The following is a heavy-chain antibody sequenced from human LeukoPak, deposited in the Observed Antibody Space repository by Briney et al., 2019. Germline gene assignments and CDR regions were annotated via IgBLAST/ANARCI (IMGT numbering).Heavy chain of an antibody. D-gene: IGHD1-7*01. J-gene: IGHJ4*02. CDR1: GFTFSSYG. CDR2: IWYDGSNK. Sequence: GRSLRLSCAASGFTFSSYGMHWVRQAPGKGLEWVAVIWYDGSNKYYADSVKGRFTISRDNSKNTLYLQMNSLRAEDTAVYYCAKDLNWNYETGFDYWGQGTLVTVSS. V-gene: IGHV3-33*06. CDR3: AKDLNWNYETGFDY.